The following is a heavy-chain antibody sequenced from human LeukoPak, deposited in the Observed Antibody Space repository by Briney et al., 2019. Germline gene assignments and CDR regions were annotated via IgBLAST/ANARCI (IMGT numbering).Heavy chain of an antibody. J-gene: IGHJ4*02. CDR3: AKEFNRGLPDY. V-gene: IGHV3-74*01. CDR1: GFTFRTYW. Sequence: GGSLRLSCAVSGFTFRTYWMHWVRQVPGEGLVWVSRINEDGSITNYADSVKGRFSISRDNSKNTLYLQMSSLRAEDTAVYYCAKEFNRGLPDYWGQGTLVTVPS. CDR2: INEDGSIT. D-gene: IGHD2-21*01.